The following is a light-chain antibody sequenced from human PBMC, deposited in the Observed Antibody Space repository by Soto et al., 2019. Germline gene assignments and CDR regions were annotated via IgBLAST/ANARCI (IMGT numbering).Light chain of an antibody. Sequence: DLQMTQAPSSLSASVGDRVTITCRASRNIYNYLHWYQQKPGKAPTLLISAASSLHGGDPSRFRGSGSGADYTLTITILQPDDSAIYDCQSTYDTPAFGGGTKVEIK. J-gene: IGKJ4*01. CDR1: RNIYNY. V-gene: IGKV1-39*02. CDR3: QSTYDTPA. CDR2: AAS.